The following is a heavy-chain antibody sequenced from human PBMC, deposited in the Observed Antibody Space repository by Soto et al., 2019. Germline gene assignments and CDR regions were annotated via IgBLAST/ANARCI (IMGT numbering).Heavy chain of an antibody. CDR1: GFTFSSYA. V-gene: IGHV3-23*01. D-gene: IGHD1-7*01. Sequence: GGSLRLSCAASGFTFSSYAMSWVRQAPGKGLEWVSAISGSGGSTYYADSVKGRFTISRDNSKNTLYLQMNSLRAEDTAVYYCAKDLSKSITGTPGLIDYWGQGTLVTVSS. CDR2: ISGSGGST. CDR3: AKDLSKSITGTPGLIDY. J-gene: IGHJ4*02.